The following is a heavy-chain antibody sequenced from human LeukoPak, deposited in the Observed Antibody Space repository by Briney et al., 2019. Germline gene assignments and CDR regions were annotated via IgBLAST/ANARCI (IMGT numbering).Heavy chain of an antibody. CDR2: IYTSGST. V-gene: IGHV4-4*07. Sequence: PGGSLRLSCAASGFTFSSYWMSWIRQPAGKGLEWIGRIYTSGSTHYNPSLKSRVTISVDTSKNQFSLKLSSVTAADTAVCYCARDGLNTMVRGKIHYYYMDVWAKGPRSPSP. CDR1: GFTFSSYW. J-gene: IGHJ6*03. CDR3: ARDGLNTMVRGKIHYYYMDV. D-gene: IGHD3-10*01.